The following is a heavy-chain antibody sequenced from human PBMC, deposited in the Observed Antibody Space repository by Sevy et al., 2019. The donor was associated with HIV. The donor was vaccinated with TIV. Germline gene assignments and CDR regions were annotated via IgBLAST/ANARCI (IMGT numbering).Heavy chain of an antibody. CDR3: AKDRLGGYERLFHY. CDR2: ISNDGSNK. D-gene: IGHD5-12*01. J-gene: IGHJ4*02. V-gene: IGHV3-30*18. CDR1: GFTFSSFD. Sequence: GGSLRLSCVVSGFTFSSFDMHWVRQAPGKGLEWVAFISNDGSNKYYEDSVKGRVTISRDNSKNTLYLQMNSLRAEDTAAYYCAKDRLGGYERLFHYWGQGTLVTVSS.